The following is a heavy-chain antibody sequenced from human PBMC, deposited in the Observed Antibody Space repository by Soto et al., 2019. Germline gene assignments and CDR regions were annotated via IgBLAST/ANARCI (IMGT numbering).Heavy chain of an antibody. J-gene: IGHJ6*02. V-gene: IGHV3-48*01. CDR3: ARGKPHYDFWSGYAYGMDV. D-gene: IGHD3-3*01. Sequence: GGFLRLSCAASGFTFSSYSMNWVRQAPGKGLEWVSYISSSSTTKYYADSVKGRFTISRDNAKNSLYLQMNSLRAEDTAVYYCARGKPHYDFWSGYAYGMDVWGQGTTVTVSS. CDR2: ISSSSTTK. CDR1: GFTFSSYS.